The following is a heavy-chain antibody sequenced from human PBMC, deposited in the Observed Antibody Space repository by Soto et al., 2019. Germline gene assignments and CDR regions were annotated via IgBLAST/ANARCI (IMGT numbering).Heavy chain of an antibody. Sequence: QVQLVQSGAEVKKPGSSVQVYCKASGGTFSNYAISWVRQYPGQVREWMGDIMPSIGTTKNAQKFQRRVTMNAAEPTATAYIGLRSLRSEDTAVYYFVSRGERDYDDAGGYAWGQGTLFIVSS. CDR1: GGTFSNYA. CDR2: IMPSIGTT. CDR3: VSRGERDYDDAGGYA. J-gene: IGHJ1*01. V-gene: IGHV1-69*12. D-gene: IGHD3-22*01.